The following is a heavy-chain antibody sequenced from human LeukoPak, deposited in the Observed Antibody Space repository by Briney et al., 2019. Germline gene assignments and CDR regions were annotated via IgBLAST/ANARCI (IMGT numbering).Heavy chain of an antibody. V-gene: IGHV3-33*08. J-gene: IGHJ4*02. CDR1: GFTFSNYV. CDR2: IWYDGIGK. CDR3: ARDADTSSHYSFFDY. D-gene: IGHD3-22*01. Sequence: GGSLRLSCAASGFTFSNYVMSWVRQAPGRGLEWVAVIWYDGIGKYFADSVKGRFTISRDNSKNTVYLQMNSLTAEDTAVYYCARDADTSSHYSFFDYWGQGTLVTVSS.